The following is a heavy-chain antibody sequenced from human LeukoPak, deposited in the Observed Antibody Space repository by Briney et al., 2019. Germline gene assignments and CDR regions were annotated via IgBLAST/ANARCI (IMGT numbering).Heavy chain of an antibody. Sequence: SETLSLTCTVSGGSISSSSYYWGWIRQPPGKGLEWIGSIYYSGSTYYNPSLKSRVTISVDTSKNQLSLKLSSVTAADTALYYCARDYIVGATVLGFDIWGQGTMVTVSS. CDR3: ARDYIVGATVLGFDI. CDR2: IYYSGST. J-gene: IGHJ3*02. CDR1: GGSISSSSYY. V-gene: IGHV4-39*07. D-gene: IGHD1-26*01.